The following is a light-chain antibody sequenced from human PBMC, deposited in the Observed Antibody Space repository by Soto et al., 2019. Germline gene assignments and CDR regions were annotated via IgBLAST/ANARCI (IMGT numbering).Light chain of an antibody. Sequence: QSVLTQPASVSGSPGQSITISCTGTSSDVGVYNYVSWYQQHPGKAPKLMIYEVSNRPSGVSNRFSGSKSGNTACLTISGLQAEDEADYYCSSYTSSSTWVFGGGTKLTVL. J-gene: IGLJ3*02. V-gene: IGLV2-14*01. CDR3: SSYTSSSTWV. CDR2: EVS. CDR1: SSDVGVYNY.